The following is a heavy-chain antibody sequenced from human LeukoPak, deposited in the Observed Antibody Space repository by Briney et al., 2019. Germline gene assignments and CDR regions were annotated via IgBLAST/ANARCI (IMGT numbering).Heavy chain of an antibody. D-gene: IGHD4-17*01. V-gene: IGHV3-30*18. Sequence: GRSLRLSCAASGFTFNYYGLHWVRQAPGKGLEWVAVITFDGKNKYYADSVKGRFTISRDDSKSTLYLHMNSLRVEDTALYYCAKDVGGYGAYLGAFGSWGQGTMVTVSS. CDR1: GFTFNYYG. CDR3: AKDVGGYGAYLGAFGS. CDR2: ITFDGKNK. J-gene: IGHJ3*02.